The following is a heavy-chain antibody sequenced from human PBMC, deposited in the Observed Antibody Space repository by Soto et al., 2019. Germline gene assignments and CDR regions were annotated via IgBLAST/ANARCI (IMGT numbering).Heavy chain of an antibody. Sequence: EEQLLESGGGLVQPGGSLRLSCAASGFTFTTYAMTWFRQAPGRGLEWVSGSSASGADTYYADSVKGRFTVSRDNSKNTLYLQMNSLRGDDAAIYYCAKEGPYDHGDYGVYYYGVDVWGRGTTVTVSS. CDR1: GFTFTTYA. CDR2: SSASGADT. J-gene: IGHJ6*02. V-gene: IGHV3-23*01. D-gene: IGHD4-17*01. CDR3: AKEGPYDHGDYGVYYYGVDV.